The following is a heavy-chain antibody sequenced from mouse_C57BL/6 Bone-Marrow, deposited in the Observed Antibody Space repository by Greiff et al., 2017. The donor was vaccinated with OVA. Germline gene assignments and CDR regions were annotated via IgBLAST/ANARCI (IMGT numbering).Heavy chain of an antibody. Sequence: VQLQQSGAELMKPGASVKLSCKATGYTFTGYWIEWVKQRPGHGLEWIGEILPGSGCTNYNEKFKGKATFTADTSSNTAYMQLSSLTTEDSAIYYCARWGTVVALPSMDYWGQGTSVTVSS. CDR2: ILPGSGCT. CDR3: ARWGTVVALPSMDY. CDR1: GYTFTGYW. V-gene: IGHV1-9*01. D-gene: IGHD1-1*01. J-gene: IGHJ4*01.